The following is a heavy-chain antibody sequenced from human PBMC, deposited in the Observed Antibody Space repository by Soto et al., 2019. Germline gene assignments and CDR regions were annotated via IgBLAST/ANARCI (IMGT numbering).Heavy chain of an antibody. Sequence: QVQLVQSGAEVKKPGASVKVSCKASGYTFTSSGISWVRQAPGQGLEWLGWISTDNGNTNYAQHLQGRVSLTTDKFTRAAYMDLRSLRSDDTAVYYCAIEQGITTFGVYAMYYYGMDVWGQGTTVTVCS. CDR2: ISTDNGNT. J-gene: IGHJ6*02. D-gene: IGHD3-3*01. CDR1: GYTFTSSG. CDR3: AIEQGITTFGVYAMYYYGMDV. V-gene: IGHV1-18*01.